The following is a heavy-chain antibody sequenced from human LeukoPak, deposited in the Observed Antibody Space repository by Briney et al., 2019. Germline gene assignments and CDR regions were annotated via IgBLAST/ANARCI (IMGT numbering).Heavy chain of an antibody. CDR2: ISYDGSNK. CDR1: VFTFSSCA. V-gene: IGHV3-30-3*02. Sequence: GGSLRLSGAASVFTFSSCAMHWVLQAPGKGLEWVAVISYDGSNKYYADSVKGRFTISRDNSKNTLHLQMNSLRAEDTAVYYCVKSVDIVATWDPYYCYGMDVWGQGTTVTVSS. J-gene: IGHJ6*02. D-gene: IGHD5-12*01. CDR3: VKSVDIVATWDPYYCYGMDV.